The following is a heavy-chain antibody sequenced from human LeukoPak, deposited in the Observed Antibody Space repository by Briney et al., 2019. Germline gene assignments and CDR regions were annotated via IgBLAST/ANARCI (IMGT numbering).Heavy chain of an antibody. CDR1: GGSISSSSYY. V-gene: IGHV4-39*07. Sequence: SETLPLTCTVSGGSISSSSYYWGWIRQPPGKGLEWIGSIYYSGSTYYNPSLKSRVTISVDTSKNQFSLKLSSVTAADTAVYYCARDGVDSGSHYWGQGTLVTVSS. D-gene: IGHD1-26*01. CDR3: ARDGVDSGSHY. CDR2: IYYSGST. J-gene: IGHJ4*02.